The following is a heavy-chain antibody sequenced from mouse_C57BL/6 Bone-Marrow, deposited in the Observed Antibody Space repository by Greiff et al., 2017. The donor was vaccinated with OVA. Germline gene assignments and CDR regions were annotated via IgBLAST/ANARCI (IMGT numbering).Heavy chain of an antibody. J-gene: IGHJ2*01. D-gene: IGHD1-1*01. Sequence: LVESGPELVRPGASVKISCTAPGYTFTSHWMQWVRQRPGQGLEWIGEIFPGSGSTYYNEKFKGKATLTVDTSSSTSYLQLSRLTSEDSAVYFCARSEYYGSFYFDYWGQGTTLTVSS. CDR3: ARSEYYGSFYFDY. CDR1: GYTFTSHW. CDR2: IFPGSGST. V-gene: IGHV1-56*01.